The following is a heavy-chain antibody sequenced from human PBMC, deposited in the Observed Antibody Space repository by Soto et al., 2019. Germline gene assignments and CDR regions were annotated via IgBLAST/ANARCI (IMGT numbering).Heavy chain of an antibody. CDR3: ARAYDFWSVDPFDY. CDR2: IIPIFGTA. D-gene: IGHD3-3*01. Sequence: SVKVSCKASGGTFSSYAISWVRQAPGQGLEWMGGIIPIFGTANYAQKFQGRVTITADESTSTAYRELSSLRYDYKAVYYCARAYDFWSVDPFDYWGQGTLVTVS. J-gene: IGHJ4*02. CDR1: GGTFSSYA. V-gene: IGHV1-69*13.